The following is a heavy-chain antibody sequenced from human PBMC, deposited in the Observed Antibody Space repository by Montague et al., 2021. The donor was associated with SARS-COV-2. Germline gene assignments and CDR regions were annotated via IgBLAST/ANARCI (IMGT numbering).Heavy chain of an antibody. Sequence: CAISGDSVSSQSVAWNWIRQSPSRGLEWLGRTYYRSKWDSDYAESVKRRLVITPDTSKNQVSLQLSSVIPEDTAVYFCASSGITLTGLDAFDIWGQGTMVTVSS. J-gene: IGHJ3*02. CDR3: ASSGITLTGLDAFDI. V-gene: IGHV6-1*01. CDR1: GDSVSSQSVA. D-gene: IGHD3-9*01. CDR2: TYYRSKWDS.